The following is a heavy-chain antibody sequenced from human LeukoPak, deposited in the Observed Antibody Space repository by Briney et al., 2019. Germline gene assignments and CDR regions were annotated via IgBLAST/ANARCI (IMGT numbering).Heavy chain of an antibody. V-gene: IGHV1-2*02. Sequence: GASVKVSCKASGYTLTGYYLHWVRQAPGQGLEWMGWINPNTGATHSAQKFQGRITMTRDTSISTAYMDLSRLRPDDTAVYYCARDRVGSGWPRPYYFEVWGQGTLVTVSS. J-gene: IGHJ4*02. CDR1: GYTLTGYY. D-gene: IGHD6-19*01. CDR2: INPNTGAT. CDR3: ARDRVGSGWPRPYYFEV.